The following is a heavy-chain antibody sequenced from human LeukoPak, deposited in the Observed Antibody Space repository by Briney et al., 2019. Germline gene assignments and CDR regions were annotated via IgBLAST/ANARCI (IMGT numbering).Heavy chain of an antibody. Sequence: GGSLRLSCVASGFTFSSYGMHWVRQAPGKGLEWVAFIRYDGSNKFYTDSVKGRFTITRDSPKNTVFLQMNSLRGEDTAVYYCAKDRGDYYYMDVWGKGTTVTVSS. CDR3: AKDRGDYYYMDV. CDR1: GFTFSSYG. V-gene: IGHV3-30*02. CDR2: IRYDGSNK. J-gene: IGHJ6*03. D-gene: IGHD1-26*01.